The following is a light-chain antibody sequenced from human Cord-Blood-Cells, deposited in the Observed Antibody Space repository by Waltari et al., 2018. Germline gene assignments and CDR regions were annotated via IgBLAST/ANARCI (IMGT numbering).Light chain of an antibody. CDR2: AAS. Sequence: DIQMTQSPSSLSASVGDRVTITCRASRSISSYLNWYQQKPGKAPKLLIYAASSLQSGVPSRFSGSGSGTDFTLTISSLQPEDFATYYCQQSYRTLTFGGGTKVEIK. CDR3: QQSYRTLT. V-gene: IGKV1-39*01. J-gene: IGKJ4*01. CDR1: RSISSY.